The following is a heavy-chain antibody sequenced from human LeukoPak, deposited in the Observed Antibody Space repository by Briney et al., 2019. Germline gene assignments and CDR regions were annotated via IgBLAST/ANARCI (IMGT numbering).Heavy chain of an antibody. D-gene: IGHD6-13*01. CDR3: AKDWETTASGTFGS. CDR2: ISEDGRHK. Sequence: GGSLRLSCAASGFTFGNYAMHYVRQAPGKGLQWVAVISEDGRHKNYADSVKGRFTISRHNSNNTLYLQMNSLRTEDTGIYYCAKDWETTASGTFGSWGQGTLVTVSS. V-gene: IGHV3-30*18. J-gene: IGHJ4*02. CDR1: GFTFGNYA.